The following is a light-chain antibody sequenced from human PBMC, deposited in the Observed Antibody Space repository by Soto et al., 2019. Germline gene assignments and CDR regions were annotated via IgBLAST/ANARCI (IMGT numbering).Light chain of an antibody. J-gene: IGKJ1*01. CDR3: QQCGSSPWT. Sequence: EIVLTPSPGTLSLSPGERATLSCRASQSVSSSYLAWYQQKPGQAPRLLIYAASSRATGIPDRFSGGGSGTDFTLTISRLEPEDFAVYYCQQCGSSPWTFGQGTKVDIK. CDR2: AAS. CDR1: QSVSSSY. V-gene: IGKV3-20*01.